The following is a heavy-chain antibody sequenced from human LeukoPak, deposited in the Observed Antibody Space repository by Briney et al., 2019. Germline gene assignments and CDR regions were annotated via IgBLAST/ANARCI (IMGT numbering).Heavy chain of an antibody. CDR3: ARGPDYYGPGSYYDFDY. V-gene: IGHV1-8*01. CDR1: GYTFTSYD. J-gene: IGHJ4*02. D-gene: IGHD3-10*01. CDR2: MNPNSGNT. Sequence: ASVKVSCKSSGYTFTSYDINWVRQATGQGLEWMGWMNPNSGNTGYAQKFQGRVTMTRNTSISTAYMELSSLRSEDTAVYYCARGPDYYGPGSYYDFDYWGQGTLVTVSS.